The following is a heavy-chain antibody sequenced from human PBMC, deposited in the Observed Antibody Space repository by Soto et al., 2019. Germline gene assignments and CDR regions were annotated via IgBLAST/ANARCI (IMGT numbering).Heavy chain of an antibody. CDR3: ARDQMATIKNFAS. D-gene: IGHD5-12*01. CDR2: ISTSSSYI. J-gene: IGHJ4*02. V-gene: IGHV3-21*01. Sequence: ESGGGLVKPGGSLRLSCAASGFTFSSYSMNWVRQAPGKGLEWVSSISTSSSYIYYADSLKGRFTISRDNAKNSLYLQMNSLRAEDTAVYYCARDQMATIKNFASWGQGTLVTVSS. CDR1: GFTFSSYS.